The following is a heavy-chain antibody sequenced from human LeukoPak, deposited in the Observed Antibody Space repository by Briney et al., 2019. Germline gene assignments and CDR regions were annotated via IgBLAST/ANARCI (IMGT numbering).Heavy chain of an antibody. Sequence: GGSLRLSCAASGFTFSSYSMKWVRQAPGKGLEWVSSISSSSSYIYYADSVKGRFTISRDNAKNSLYLQMNSLRAEDTAVYYCARGITMVRGVITDYYYYGMDVWGQGTTVTVSS. D-gene: IGHD3-10*01. CDR1: GFTFSSYS. J-gene: IGHJ6*02. CDR2: ISSSSSYI. V-gene: IGHV3-21*01. CDR3: ARGITMVRGVITDYYYYGMDV.